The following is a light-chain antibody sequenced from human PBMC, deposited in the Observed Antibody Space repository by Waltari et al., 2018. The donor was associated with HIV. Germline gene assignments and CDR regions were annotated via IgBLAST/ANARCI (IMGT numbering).Light chain of an antibody. V-gene: IGLV3-21*02. CDR2: DDN. Sequence: YVLTQSPSVSAAPGHKATVACIGQNLRTKNVHWYRQRPGQAPEVVVHDDNDRPSEIPVRISGSNSGDMATLTIDSVESGDEAVYYCQVWDSNDDWVFGGGTKLTVL. J-gene: IGLJ3*02. CDR3: QVWDSNDDWV. CDR1: NLRTKN.